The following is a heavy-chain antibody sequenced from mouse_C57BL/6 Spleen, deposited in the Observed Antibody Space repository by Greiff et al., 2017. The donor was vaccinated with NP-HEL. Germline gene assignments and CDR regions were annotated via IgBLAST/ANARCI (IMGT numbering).Heavy chain of an antibody. J-gene: IGHJ2*01. CDR2: ISSGSSTI. CDR3: ADYDGGY. V-gene: IGHV5-17*01. D-gene: IGHD2-4*01. CDR1: GFTFSDYG. Sequence: EVKLVESGGGLVKPGGSLKLSCAASGFTFSDYGMHWVRQAPEKGLEWVAYISSGSSTIYYADTVKGRFTISRDKAKNTLFLQMTSLRSEDTAMYYCADYDGGYWGQGTTLTVSS.